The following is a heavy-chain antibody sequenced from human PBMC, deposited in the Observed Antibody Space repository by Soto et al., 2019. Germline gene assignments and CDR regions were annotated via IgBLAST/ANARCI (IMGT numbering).Heavy chain of an antibody. CDR1: GGSIISRTYY. D-gene: IGHD3-9*01. J-gene: IGHJ6*03. CDR2: IYYSGST. V-gene: IGHV4-39*07. Sequence: SETLSLTCTVSGGSIISRTYYWGWIRQPPGKGLEWIGCIYYSGSTNYNPSLNSRVTMSLDTSKKQFSLKVSSVIAADTAVYYCARGTMFLAGYNYNGYYMDVWGKGTTVTVSS. CDR3: ARGTMFLAGYNYNGYYMDV.